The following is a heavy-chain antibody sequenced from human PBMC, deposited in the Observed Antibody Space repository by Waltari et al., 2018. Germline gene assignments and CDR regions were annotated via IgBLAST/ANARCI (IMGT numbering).Heavy chain of an antibody. CDR1: GGTFSSYA. Sequence: QVQLVQSGAEVTKPGSSVKVSCKASGGTFSSYALSLVRQAPGQGLEWMGRIIPIFGTANYAQKFQGRVTITADKSTSTAYMELSSLRSEDTAVYYCAREDPSSATHYYYYMDVWGKGTTVTISS. CDR2: IIPIFGTA. D-gene: IGHD2-15*01. V-gene: IGHV1-69*13. CDR3: AREDPSSATHYYYYMDV. J-gene: IGHJ6*03.